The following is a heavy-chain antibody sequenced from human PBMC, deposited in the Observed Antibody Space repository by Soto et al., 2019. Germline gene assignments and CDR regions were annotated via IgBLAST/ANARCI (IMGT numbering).Heavy chain of an antibody. Sequence: GGSLRLSCAASGFTFSSYAMSWVRQAPGKGLEWVSAISGSGGSTYYADSVKGRFTISRDNSKNTLYLQMNSLRAEDTAVYYCAKDKGPKKGSFAIWFDPWGQGTLVTVSS. CDR3: AKDKGPKKGSFAIWFDP. CDR2: ISGSGGST. J-gene: IGHJ5*02. V-gene: IGHV3-23*01. D-gene: IGHD3-10*01. CDR1: GFTFSSYA.